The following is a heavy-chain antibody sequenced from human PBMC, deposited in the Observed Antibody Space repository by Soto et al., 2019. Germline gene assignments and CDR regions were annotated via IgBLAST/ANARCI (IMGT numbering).Heavy chain of an antibody. CDR1: GFTVSSNY. CDR3: ASNRFYSSSWYYFDY. D-gene: IGHD6-13*01. V-gene: IGHV3-53*04. CDR2: IYSGGST. J-gene: IGHJ4*02. Sequence: GGSLRLSCAASGFTVSSNYMSWVRQAPGKGLEWVSVIYSGGSTYYADSVKGRSTISRHNSKNTLYLQMNSLRAEDTAVYYCASNRFYSSSWYYFDYWGQGTLVTVSS.